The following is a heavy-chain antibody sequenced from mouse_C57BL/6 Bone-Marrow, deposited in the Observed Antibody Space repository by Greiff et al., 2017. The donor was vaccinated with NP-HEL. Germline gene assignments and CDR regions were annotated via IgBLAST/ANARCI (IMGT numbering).Heavy chain of an antibody. V-gene: IGHV2-9-1*01. J-gene: IGHJ1*03. CDR2: IWTGGGT. CDR1: GFSLTSYA. Sequence: QVQLQQSGPGLVAPSQSLSITCTVSGFSLTSYAISWVRQPPGKGLEWLGVIWTGGGTNYNSALKSRLSISKDNSKSQVFLKMNSLQTDDTARYYCARREGYYGSRGTWYCDVWGTGTTVTVSS. D-gene: IGHD1-1*01. CDR3: ARREGYYGSRGTWYCDV.